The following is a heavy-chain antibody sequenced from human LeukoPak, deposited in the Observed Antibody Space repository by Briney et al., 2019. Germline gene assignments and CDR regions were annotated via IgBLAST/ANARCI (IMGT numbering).Heavy chain of an antibody. CDR2: IYYSGST. Sequence: SETLSLTCTVSGGSISSYYWSWIRQPPGKGLEWIGYIYYSGSTNYNPSLKSRVTISVDTSKNQFSLKLSSVTAADTVVDYCARDRRVGYFDYWGQGTLVTVSS. V-gene: IGHV4-59*01. CDR3: ARDRRVGYFDY. J-gene: IGHJ4*02. CDR1: GGSISSYY. D-gene: IGHD1-26*01.